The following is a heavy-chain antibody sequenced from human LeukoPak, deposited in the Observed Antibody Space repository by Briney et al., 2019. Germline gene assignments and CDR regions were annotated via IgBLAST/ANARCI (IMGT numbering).Heavy chain of an antibody. Sequence: GGSLRLSCAASGFTFSSYSMNWVRQAPGKGLEWVSYISSSSSTIYYADSVKGRFTISRDNAKNSLYLQMNSLRAEDTAVHYCARTGENYYDSSGYFNWFDPWGQGTLVTVSS. J-gene: IGHJ5*02. V-gene: IGHV3-48*01. CDR2: ISSSSSTI. CDR1: GFTFSSYS. CDR3: ARTGENYYDSSGYFNWFDP. D-gene: IGHD3-22*01.